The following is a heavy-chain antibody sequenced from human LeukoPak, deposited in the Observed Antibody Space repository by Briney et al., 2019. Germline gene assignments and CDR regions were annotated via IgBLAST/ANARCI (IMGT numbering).Heavy chain of an antibody. CDR1: GFTFSNYW. Sequence: PGGSLRLSCAGSGFTFSNYWMSWVRQAPGKGLQWVANIKQDGSEKYYVESVKGRFTISRDNAKNSLYLQMNSLRAEDTATYYCARERGSGSYHPFDPWGQGTLVTVSS. D-gene: IGHD3-10*01. CDR2: IKQDGSEK. V-gene: IGHV3-7*01. CDR3: ARERGSGSYHPFDP. J-gene: IGHJ5*02.